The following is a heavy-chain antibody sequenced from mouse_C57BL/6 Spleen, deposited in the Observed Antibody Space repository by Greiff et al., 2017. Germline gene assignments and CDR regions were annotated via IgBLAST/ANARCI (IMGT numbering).Heavy chain of an antibody. J-gene: IGHJ2*01. CDR3: ARNQLGGYYFDY. V-gene: IGHV2-2*01. Sequence: VMLVESGPGLVQPSQSLSITCTVSGFSLTSYGVHWVRQSPGKGLEWLGVIWSGGSTDYNAAFISRLSISKDNSKSQVFFKMNSLQADDTAIYYWARNQLGGYYFDYWGQGTTLTVSS. CDR2: IWSGGST. D-gene: IGHD4-1*02. CDR1: GFSLTSYG.